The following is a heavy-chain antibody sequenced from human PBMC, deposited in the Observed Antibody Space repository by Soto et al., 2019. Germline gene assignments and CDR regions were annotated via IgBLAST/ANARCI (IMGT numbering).Heavy chain of an antibody. CDR3: ARYSLGHGTPFDC. D-gene: IGHD2-21*01. V-gene: IGHV6-1*01. J-gene: IGHJ4*02. CDR1: GDSVFSNIAA. Sequence: PSQTLSLTCVISGDSVFSNIAAWNWIRQSPSRGLEWLGRTFYRSEWYNDYAESVKSRITINPDTSKNQFSLHLNSVTPEDTAVYYCARYSLGHGTPFDCWGQGTLVTVSS. CDR2: TFYRSEWYN.